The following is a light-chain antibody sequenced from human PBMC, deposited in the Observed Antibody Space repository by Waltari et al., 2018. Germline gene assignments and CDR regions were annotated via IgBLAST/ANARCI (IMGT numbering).Light chain of an antibody. CDR3: QQYNNWPPT. CDR2: GSS. V-gene: IGKV3-15*01. J-gene: IGKJ4*01. CDR1: QSISSN. Sequence: EIVMTQSPATLSVPPGGRATVSCRASQSISSNLAWYQQKPGLAPRLLIYGSSTRAPDIPARFSGSGSGTEFTLTISSLQSEDFAVYSCQQYNNWPPTFGGGT.